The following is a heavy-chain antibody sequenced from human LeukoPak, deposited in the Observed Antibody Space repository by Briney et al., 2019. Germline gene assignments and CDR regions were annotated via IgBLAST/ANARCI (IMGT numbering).Heavy chain of an antibody. D-gene: IGHD2-2*01. J-gene: IGHJ1*01. CDR2: ISVNNGGT. V-gene: IGHV1-18*01. CDR1: GYTFTTYS. CDR3: ATATQPRGYFLH. Sequence: ASVKVSCKASGYTFTTYSLAWVRQAPGQGLEWMGWISVNNGGTNYAQSFQDRVILTRDTSTNTAYLELRSLRSDDTAIIYCATATQPRGYFLHWGQGTLVTVSS.